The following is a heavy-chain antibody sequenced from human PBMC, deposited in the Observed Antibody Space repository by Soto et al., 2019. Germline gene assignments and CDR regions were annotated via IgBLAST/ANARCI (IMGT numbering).Heavy chain of an antibody. Sequence: GGSLRLSCAASGFTFSSYSMNWVRQAPGKGLEWVSYISSSSSTIYYADSVKGRFTISRDNAKNSLYLQMNSLRDEDTAVDYCASSIAARPGGYYFDYWGQGTLVTVSS. CDR2: ISSSSSTI. CDR3: ASSIAARPGGYYFDY. D-gene: IGHD6-6*01. CDR1: GFTFSSYS. V-gene: IGHV3-48*02. J-gene: IGHJ4*02.